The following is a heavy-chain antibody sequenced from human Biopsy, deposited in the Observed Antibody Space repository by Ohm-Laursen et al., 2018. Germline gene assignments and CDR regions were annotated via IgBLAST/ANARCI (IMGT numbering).Heavy chain of an antibody. Sequence: ASVKVSCKASGYTFTGHSIHWMRQAPGQRLEWMGWVSPAGAITNYAQKFQGRVTMSRDTSTTTVFMELTSLRSDDTAMYYCARVEDSTRHWYFDLWGRGTQVTVSS. V-gene: IGHV1-2*02. J-gene: IGHJ2*01. D-gene: IGHD2-2*01. CDR3: ARVEDSTRHWYFDL. CDR1: GYTFTGHS. CDR2: VSPAGAIT.